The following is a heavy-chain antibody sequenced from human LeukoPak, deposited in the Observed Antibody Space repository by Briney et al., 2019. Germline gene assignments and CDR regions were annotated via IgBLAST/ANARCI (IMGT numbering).Heavy chain of an antibody. V-gene: IGHV4-59*01. Sequence: KPSETLSLTCTVSGGSISSYYWSWIRQPPGKGLEWIGYIYYSGSTNYNPSLKSRVTISVDTSKNQFSLKLSSVTAADTAVYYCARAPRSSSWYVVAIDYWGQGTLVTVSS. CDR2: IYYSGST. D-gene: IGHD6-13*01. J-gene: IGHJ4*02. CDR3: ARAPRSSSWYVVAIDY. CDR1: GGSISSYY.